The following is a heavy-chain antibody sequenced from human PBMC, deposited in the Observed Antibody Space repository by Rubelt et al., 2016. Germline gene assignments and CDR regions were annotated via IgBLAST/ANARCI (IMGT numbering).Heavy chain of an antibody. D-gene: IGHD2-15*01. CDR1: GFTFSSCH. V-gene: IGHV3-33*05. J-gene: IGHJ4*02. CDR2: ISYDGRNK. CDR3: ARDGCGGSCDSGNDYFDY. Sequence: GFTFSSCHMHWVRQAPGKGLEWVALISYDGRNKHYADSVKGRFTISRDNSKNTLYLHMNSLRAEDTAVYYCARDGCGGSCDSGNDYFDYWGQGTLVTVSP.